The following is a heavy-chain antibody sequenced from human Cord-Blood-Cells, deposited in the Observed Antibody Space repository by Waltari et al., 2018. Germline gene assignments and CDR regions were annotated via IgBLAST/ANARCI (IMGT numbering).Heavy chain of an antibody. D-gene: IGHD2-2*01. CDR3: AKASLPAAMRKLPYYYYGMDV. CDR2: MNPNSGNT. V-gene: IGHV1-8*01. J-gene: IGHJ6*02. CDR1: GYTFTSYD. Sequence: QVQLVQSGAEVKKPGASVKVSCMASGYTFTSYDINWVRQATGQGLEWMGWMNPNSGNTGYAQKFQGRVTMTRNTSISTAYMELSSLRSEDTAVYYCAKASLPAAMRKLPYYYYGMDVWGQGTTVTVSS.